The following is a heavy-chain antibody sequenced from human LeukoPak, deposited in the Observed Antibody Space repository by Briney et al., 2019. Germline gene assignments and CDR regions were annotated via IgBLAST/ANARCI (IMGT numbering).Heavy chain of an antibody. V-gene: IGHV1-2*02. D-gene: IGHD3-22*01. J-gene: IGHJ1*01. CDR2: INTNSGGT. CDR3: ARDGVGYYDSSGYYYFQH. Sequence: GASVQVSCKASGYTFTGYYMHWVRQAPGQGLEWMGWINTNSGGTNYAQKFQGRVTMTRDTSISTAYMELSRLRSDDTAVYYCARDGVGYYDSSGYYYFQHWGQGTLVTVSS. CDR1: GYTFTGYY.